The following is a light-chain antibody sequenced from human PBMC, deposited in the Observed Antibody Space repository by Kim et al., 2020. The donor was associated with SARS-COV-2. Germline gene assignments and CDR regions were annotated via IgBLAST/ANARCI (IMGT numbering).Light chain of an antibody. CDR2: GAS. V-gene: IGKV3-20*01. CDR3: QQYGTSGRT. J-gene: IGKJ1*01. CDR1: QSLSGNF. Sequence: DIVLTQSPGTLSLSPGDRAALSCRASQSLSGNFIAWYQQKPGQAPRLLIYGASIRATGIPDRFSGSGAGADFTLTINRLEPEDSAVYYCQQYGTSGRTFGQGTKVDIK.